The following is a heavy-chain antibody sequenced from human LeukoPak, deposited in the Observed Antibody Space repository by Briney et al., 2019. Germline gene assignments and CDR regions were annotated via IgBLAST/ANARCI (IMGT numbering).Heavy chain of an antibody. CDR2: FDPEDGET. J-gene: IGHJ4*02. V-gene: IGHV1-24*01. CDR1: GYTLTELS. Sequence: ASVKVSCKVSGYTLTELSMHWVRPAPGKGPEWMGGFDPEDGETIYAQKFQGRVTMTEDTSTDTAYMELSSLRSEDTAVYYCATYIAVAVTPLDYWGQGTLVTVSS. D-gene: IGHD6-19*01. CDR3: ATYIAVAVTPLDY.